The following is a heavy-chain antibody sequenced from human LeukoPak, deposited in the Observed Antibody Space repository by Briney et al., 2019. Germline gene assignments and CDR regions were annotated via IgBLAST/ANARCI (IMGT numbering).Heavy chain of an antibody. V-gene: IGHV4-39*01. D-gene: IGHD2-15*01. Sequence: PSETLSLTCTVSGGSISSSSYYWGWIRQPPGKGLEWIGSIYYSGSTYYNPSLRSRVTISVDTSKNQFSLKLSSVTAADTAVYYCATRPYCSGGSCLEFDYWGQGTLVTVSS. CDR3: ATRPYCSGGSCLEFDY. CDR1: GGSISSSSYY. CDR2: IYYSGST. J-gene: IGHJ4*02.